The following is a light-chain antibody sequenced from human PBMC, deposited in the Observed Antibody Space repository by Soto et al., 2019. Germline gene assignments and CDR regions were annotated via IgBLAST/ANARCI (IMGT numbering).Light chain of an antibody. CDR1: QVISSY. J-gene: IGKJ4*01. CDR2: TAS. V-gene: IGKV1-9*01. Sequence: DIQLTQSPSFLSASVGDRVTITCRASQVISSYLAWHQQKPGKAPKLLIYTASTLQSGVPSRFSGSGSGTEFTLTISSLQPEDFATYYCQQFKSYQLTFGGGTKVDNK. CDR3: QQFKSYQLT.